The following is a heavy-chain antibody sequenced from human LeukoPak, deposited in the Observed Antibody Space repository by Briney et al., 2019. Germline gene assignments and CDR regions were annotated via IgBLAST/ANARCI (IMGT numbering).Heavy chain of an antibody. CDR2: ISSSSSTI. Sequence: GSLRLSCAASGFTFSSYSMNWVRQAPGKGLEWVSYISSSSSTIYYADSVKGRFTISRDNAKNSLYLQMNSLRDEDTAVYYCARDALKSRTYYDFWSGHDAFDIWGQGTMVTVSS. J-gene: IGHJ3*02. CDR3: ARDALKSRTYYDFWSGHDAFDI. V-gene: IGHV3-48*02. D-gene: IGHD3-3*01. CDR1: GFTFSSYS.